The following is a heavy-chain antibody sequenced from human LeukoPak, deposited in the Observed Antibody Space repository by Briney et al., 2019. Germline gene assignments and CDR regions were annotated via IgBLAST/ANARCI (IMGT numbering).Heavy chain of an antibody. CDR2: FDPEDGET. V-gene: IGHV1-24*01. CDR1: GYTLTELS. Sequence: ASVKVSCKVSGYTLTELSMHWVRQAPGKGLEWMGGFDPEDGETIYAQKFQGRVTMTEDTSTDTAYMELSSLRSEDTAVYYCARAGPRVLRYFDWFFDYWGQGTLVTVSS. J-gene: IGHJ4*02. D-gene: IGHD3-9*01. CDR3: ARAGPRVLRYFDWFFDY.